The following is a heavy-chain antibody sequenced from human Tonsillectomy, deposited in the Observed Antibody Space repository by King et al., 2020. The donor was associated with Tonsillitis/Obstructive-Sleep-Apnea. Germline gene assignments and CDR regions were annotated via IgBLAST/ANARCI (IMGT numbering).Heavy chain of an antibody. J-gene: IGHJ6*02. V-gene: IGHV3-49*04. CDR1: GFTFGDYA. Sequence: VQLVESGGGLVQPGRSLRLSCTASGFTFGDYAMNWVRQAPGKGLEWVGFIRSKAYGGTTEYAASVKGRFTISRDDSKSIAYLQMNSLKTEDTAVYYCTRVGSGITAVYDIDVWGQGTTVTVSS. CDR2: IRSKAYGGTT. D-gene: IGHD6-13*01. CDR3: TRVGSGITAVYDIDV.